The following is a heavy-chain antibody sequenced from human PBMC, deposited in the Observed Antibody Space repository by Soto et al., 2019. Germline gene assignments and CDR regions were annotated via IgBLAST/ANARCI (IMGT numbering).Heavy chain of an antibody. CDR2: IYYSGST. J-gene: IGHJ4*02. V-gene: IGHV4-39*07. CDR3: ARGVVAATYFDY. Sequence: SETLSLTCTVSGGSISSSSYYWGWIRQPPGKGLEWIGSIYYSGSTYYNPSLKSRVTISVDTSKNQLSLKLSSVTAADTAVYYCARGVVAATYFDYWGQGTLVTVSS. D-gene: IGHD2-15*01. CDR1: GGSISSSSYY.